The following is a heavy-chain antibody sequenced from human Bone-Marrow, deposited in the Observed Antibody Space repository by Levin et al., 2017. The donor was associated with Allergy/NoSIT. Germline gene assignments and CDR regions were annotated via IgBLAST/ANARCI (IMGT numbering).Heavy chain of an antibody. CDR1: GFTFSSYA. V-gene: IGHV3-30*04. CDR3: ARGPYYYYYGMDV. Sequence: PGGSLRLSCAASGFTFSSYAMHWVRQAPGKGLEWVAVISYDGSNKYYADSVKGRFTISRDNSKNTLYLQMNSLRAEDTAVYYCARGPYYYYYGMDVWGQGTTVTVSS. J-gene: IGHJ6*02. CDR2: ISYDGSNK.